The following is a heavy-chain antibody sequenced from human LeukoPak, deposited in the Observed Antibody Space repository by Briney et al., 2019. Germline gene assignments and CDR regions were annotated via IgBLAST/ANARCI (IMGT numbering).Heavy chain of an antibody. Sequence: AGGSLRLSCVASGFTFSTYAIHWVRQAPGKGLEWVAVVSKDGNTKYYADSVKGRFTISRDNSKNTLYLQMNSLRAEDTAVYYCARVPGYDSSGSFDYWGQGTLVTVSS. CDR3: ARVPGYDSSGSFDY. D-gene: IGHD3-22*01. J-gene: IGHJ4*02. CDR2: VSKDGNTK. V-gene: IGHV3-30*04. CDR1: GFTFSTYA.